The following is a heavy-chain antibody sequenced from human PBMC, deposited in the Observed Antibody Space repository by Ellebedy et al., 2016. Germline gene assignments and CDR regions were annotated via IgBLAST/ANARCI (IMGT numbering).Heavy chain of an antibody. D-gene: IGHD6-19*01. CDR3: ARHSKGSGWQDAFDI. CDR2: IYYRGST. CDR1: GGSISRSSYS. Sequence: SETLSLTCTVSGGSISRSSYSWGWIRQPPGKGLEWIGSIYYRGSTYYNTSLKSRVTTSVDTSKNQFSLKLSSVTAADTAVYYCARHSKGSGWQDAFDIWGQGTMGTVSS. J-gene: IGHJ3*02. V-gene: IGHV4-39*01.